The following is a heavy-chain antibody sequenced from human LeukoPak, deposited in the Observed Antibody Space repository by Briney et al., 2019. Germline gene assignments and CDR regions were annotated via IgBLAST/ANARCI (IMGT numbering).Heavy chain of an antibody. J-gene: IGHJ5*02. D-gene: IGHD4-11*01. CDR2: IYYSGST. Sequence: KSSETLSLTCTVSGGSISSSSYYWGWIRQPPGKGLEWIGSIYYSGSTYYNPSLKSRVTISVDTSKNQFSLKLSSVTAADTAVYYCARGHKRGSPRGSVLTTPVSTRNWFDPWGQGTLVTVSS. V-gene: IGHV4-39*01. CDR3: ARGHKRGSPRGSVLTTPVSTRNWFDP. CDR1: GGSISSSSYY.